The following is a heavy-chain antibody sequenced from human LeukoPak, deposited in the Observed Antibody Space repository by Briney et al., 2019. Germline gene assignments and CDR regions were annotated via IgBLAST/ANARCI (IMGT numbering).Heavy chain of an antibody. CDR3: ARGYGDYEPDAFDI. J-gene: IGHJ3*02. Sequence: GGSLRLSCAASGFTVSSNYMSWVRQAPGKGLEWVSVIYSGGSTYYADSVKGRFTISRDNSKNTLYLQMSSLRAEDTAVYYCARGYGDYEPDAFDIWGQGTMVTVSS. V-gene: IGHV3-66*02. CDR2: IYSGGST. D-gene: IGHD4-17*01. CDR1: GFTVSSNY.